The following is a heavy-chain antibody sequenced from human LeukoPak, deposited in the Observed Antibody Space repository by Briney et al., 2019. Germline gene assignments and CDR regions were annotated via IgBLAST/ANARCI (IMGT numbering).Heavy chain of an antibody. J-gene: IGHJ5*02. CDR2: ISAYNGNT. D-gene: IGHD4-11*01. V-gene: IGHV1-18*04. CDR1: GYTFTSYQ. Sequence: GASVKVSCKASGYTFTSYQIHWVRQVPGQGLEWMGWISAYNGNTNYAQKLQGRVTMTTDTSTSTAYMELRSLRSDDTAVYYCARDWGMTTWGRSCFDPWGQGTLVTVSS. CDR3: ARDWGMTTWGRSCFDP.